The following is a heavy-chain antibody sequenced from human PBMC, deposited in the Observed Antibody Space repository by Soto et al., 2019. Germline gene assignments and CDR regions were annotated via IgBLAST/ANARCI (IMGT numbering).Heavy chain of an antibody. D-gene: IGHD6-19*01. Sequence: EVQLVESGGGLVKPGGSLRLACAATGFTFSNAWMNWVRQAPGRGLEWVGRIKTTSGGGPTDYAAPVKGRFTISRDDSENTLYLQMNFLKTEDTAVYYCTTGVNQWLSNDYWGQGTLVTVSS. J-gene: IGHJ4*02. CDR2: IKTTSGGGPT. CDR1: GFTFSNAW. V-gene: IGHV3-15*07. CDR3: TTGVNQWLSNDY.